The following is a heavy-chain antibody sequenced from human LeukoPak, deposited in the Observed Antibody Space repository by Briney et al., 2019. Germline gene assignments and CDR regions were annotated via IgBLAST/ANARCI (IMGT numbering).Heavy chain of an antibody. Sequence: PSETLSLTCTLSGGSLSSYYWSWIRQPPGKGLEWIGYIYYSGSTNYNPSLKSRVTISVDTSKNQFSLKLSSVTAADTAVYYCARVSGYNYVFNYFDYWGQGTLVTVSS. V-gene: IGHV4-59*01. D-gene: IGHD5-24*01. CDR3: ARVSGYNYVFNYFDY. J-gene: IGHJ4*02. CDR2: IYYSGST. CDR1: GGSLSSYY.